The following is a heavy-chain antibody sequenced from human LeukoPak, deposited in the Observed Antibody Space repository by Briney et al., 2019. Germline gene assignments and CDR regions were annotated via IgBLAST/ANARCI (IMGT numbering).Heavy chain of an antibody. Sequence: SETLSLTCAVYGGSFSGHYWSWIRQPPGKGLEWIGEINHSGSTNYNPSLKSRVTISVDTSKNQFSLKLSSVTAADTAVYYCASCGGSSTSCYVDYWGQGTLVTVSS. V-gene: IGHV4-34*01. CDR2: INHSGST. CDR3: ASCGGSSTSCYVDY. J-gene: IGHJ4*02. D-gene: IGHD2-2*01. CDR1: GGSFSGHY.